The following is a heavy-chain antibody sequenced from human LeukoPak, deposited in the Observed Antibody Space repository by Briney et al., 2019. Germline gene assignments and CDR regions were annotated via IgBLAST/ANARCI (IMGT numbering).Heavy chain of an antibody. CDR3: ARVSSSWQLDY. CDR1: GFTFSSYW. J-gene: IGHJ4*02. Sequence: PGGSLRLSCAASGFTFSSYWMSWVRQAPGKGLEWVAVIWYDGSNKYYADSVKGRFTISKDNSKNTLYLQMNSLRAEDTAVYYCARVSSSWQLDYWGQGTLVTVSS. D-gene: IGHD6-13*01. V-gene: IGHV3-33*08. CDR2: IWYDGSNK.